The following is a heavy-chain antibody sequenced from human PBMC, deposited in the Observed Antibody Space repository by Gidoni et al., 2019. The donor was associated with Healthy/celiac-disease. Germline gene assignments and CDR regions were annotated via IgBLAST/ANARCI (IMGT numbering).Heavy chain of an antibody. CDR2: ISYDGSNK. Sequence: QVQLVESGGGVVQPGRSLRLSCAASGFTFSSYGMHWVRQAPGKGLEWVAVISYDGSNKYYADSVKGRFTISRDNSKNTLYLQMNSLRAEDTAVYYCAKDLGGWSDYWGQGTLVTVSS. D-gene: IGHD6-19*01. CDR1: GFTFSSYG. V-gene: IGHV3-30*18. J-gene: IGHJ4*02. CDR3: AKDLGGWSDY.